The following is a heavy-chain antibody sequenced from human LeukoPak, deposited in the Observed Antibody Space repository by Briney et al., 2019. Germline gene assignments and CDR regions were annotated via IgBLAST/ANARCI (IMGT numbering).Heavy chain of an antibody. CDR3: ARESYYYDSSGYYPFLYAFDI. Sequence: SETLSLTCTVSGGSISSGSYYWSWIRQPAGKGLEWIGRIYTSGSTNYNPSLKSRVTISVDTSKNQFSLKLSSVTAAVTAVYYCARESYYYDSSGYYPFLYAFDIWGQGTMVTVSS. V-gene: IGHV4-61*02. CDR2: IYTSGST. CDR1: GGSISSGSYY. D-gene: IGHD3-22*01. J-gene: IGHJ3*02.